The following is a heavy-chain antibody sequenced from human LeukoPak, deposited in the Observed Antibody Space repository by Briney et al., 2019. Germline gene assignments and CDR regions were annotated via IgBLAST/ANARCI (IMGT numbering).Heavy chain of an antibody. CDR1: GGSFSGYY. Sequence: SETLSLTCAVYGGSFSGYYWSWIRQPPGKGLEWIGEINHSGSTNYNPSLKSRVTISVDTSKNQFSLKLSSVTAADTAVYYCARTYCDFWSGYFDIWGQGTMVTVSS. V-gene: IGHV4-34*01. CDR3: ARTYCDFWSGYFDI. J-gene: IGHJ3*02. D-gene: IGHD3-3*01. CDR2: INHSGST.